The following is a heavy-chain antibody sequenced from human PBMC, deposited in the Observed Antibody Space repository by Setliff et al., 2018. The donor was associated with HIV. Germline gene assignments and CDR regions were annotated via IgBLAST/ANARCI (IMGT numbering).Heavy chain of an antibody. V-gene: IGHV4-34*01. CDR3: ARGTKGSRWSVTRINWFDT. J-gene: IGHJ5*02. CDR2: IDHSGST. D-gene: IGHD6-13*01. Sequence: LSLTCAVYGGSFRGYYWNWIRQSPDKGLEWIREIDHSGSTNYNPSLRSRVIMSADTPKSQFSLNLTSLTAGDTAVYYCARGTKGSRWSVTRINWFDTWGQGTLVTVPQ. CDR1: GGSFRGYY.